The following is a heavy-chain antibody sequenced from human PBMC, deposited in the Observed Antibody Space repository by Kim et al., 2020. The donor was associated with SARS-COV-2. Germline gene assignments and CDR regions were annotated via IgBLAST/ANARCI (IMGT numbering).Heavy chain of an antibody. CDR3: ARELELLPDAFDI. J-gene: IGHJ3*02. Sequence: YAQGFTGRFVFSLDTSVSTAYLQISSLKAEDTAVYYCARELELLPDAFDIWGQGTMVTVSS. D-gene: IGHD1-26*01. V-gene: IGHV7-4-1*02.